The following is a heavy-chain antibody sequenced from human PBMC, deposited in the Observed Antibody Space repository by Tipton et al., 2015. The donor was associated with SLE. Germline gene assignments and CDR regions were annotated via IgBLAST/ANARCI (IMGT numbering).Heavy chain of an antibody. CDR3: ARGGYKFVDF. CDR2: IRDIGGTV. Sequence: SLRLSCAASGFSFSDFHMSWLRQAPGKGLEWISYIRDIGGTVVYTDSVKGRFTISRDNNRNLVFLQMNGLKADDTAVYYCARGGYKFVDFWGQGALVTASS. D-gene: IGHD5-24*01. V-gene: IGHV3-11*01. CDR1: GFSFSDFH. J-gene: IGHJ4*02.